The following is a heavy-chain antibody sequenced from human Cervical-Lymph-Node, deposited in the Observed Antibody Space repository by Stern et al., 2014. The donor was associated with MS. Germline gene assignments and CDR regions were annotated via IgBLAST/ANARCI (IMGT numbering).Heavy chain of an antibody. CDR1: GYTFISYY. V-gene: IGHV1-46*01. CDR2: INPSGGST. CDR3: AREVAGHRLGMMDV. J-gene: IGHJ6*02. Sequence: QVQLVQSGAEVKTPGASVKLSCQASGYTFISYYIHWVRQAPGQGLEWMGIINPSGGSTSYAQKFQGRVTMTRDTSTSTVYMELSSLRSEDTAVYYCAREVAGHRLGMMDVWGQGTSVTVSS. D-gene: IGHD6-19*01.